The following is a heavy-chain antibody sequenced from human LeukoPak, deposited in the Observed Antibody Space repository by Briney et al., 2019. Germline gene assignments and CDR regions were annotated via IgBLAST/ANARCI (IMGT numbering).Heavy chain of an antibody. J-gene: IGHJ4*02. D-gene: IGHD3-16*02. CDR1: GYTFTSYG. Sequence: ASVKVSCKASGYTFTSYGISWVRQAPGQGLEWMGWISAYNGNTNYAQKLQGRVTMTTDTSTSTAYMELRSLRSDDTAVYYCARGGYVYVWGSYRPGDYWGQGTLVTVSS. CDR3: ARGGYVYVWGSYRPGDY. V-gene: IGHV1-18*01. CDR2: ISAYNGNT.